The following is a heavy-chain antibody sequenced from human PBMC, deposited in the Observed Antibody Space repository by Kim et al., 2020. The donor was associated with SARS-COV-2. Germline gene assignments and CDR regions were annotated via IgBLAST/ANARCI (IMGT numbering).Heavy chain of an antibody. Sequence: SETLSLTCTVSGGSISSSSYYWGWIRQPPGKGLEWIGSIYYSGSTYYNPSLKSRVTISVDTSKNQFSLKLSSVTAADTAVYYCARSVTMIVVVITTWYFDYWGQGTLVTVSS. V-gene: IGHV4-39*01. CDR1: GGSISSSSYY. D-gene: IGHD3-22*01. CDR2: IYYSGST. J-gene: IGHJ4*02. CDR3: ARSVTMIVVVITTWYFDY.